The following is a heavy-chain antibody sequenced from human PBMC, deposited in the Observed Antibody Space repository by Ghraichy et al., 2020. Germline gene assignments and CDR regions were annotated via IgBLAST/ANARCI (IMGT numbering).Heavy chain of an antibody. CDR1: GGSISSSSYY. CDR3: ARQRIQLWIDAFDI. J-gene: IGHJ3*02. Sequence: SETLSLTCTVSGGSISSSSYYWGWIRQPPGKGLEWIGSIYYSGSTYYNPSLKSRVTISVDTSKNQFSLKLSSVTAADTAVYYCARQRIQLWIDAFDIWGQGTMVTVSS. D-gene: IGHD5-18*01. V-gene: IGHV4-39*01. CDR2: IYYSGST.